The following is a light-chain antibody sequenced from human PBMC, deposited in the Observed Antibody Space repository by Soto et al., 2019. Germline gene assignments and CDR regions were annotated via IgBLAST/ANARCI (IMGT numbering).Light chain of an antibody. J-gene: IGLJ1*01. Sequence: QSVLTQPPSVSGAPGQRVTISCTGTSSNIGAGYDVHWYQQLPGTAPKLFMYANNNRLSWVPDRFSGSKSGTSASLAITGLQAEDEADYYCQSYDSSLSGYVFGTGTKLTVL. CDR3: QSYDSSLSGYV. V-gene: IGLV1-40*01. CDR2: ANN. CDR1: SSNIGAGYD.